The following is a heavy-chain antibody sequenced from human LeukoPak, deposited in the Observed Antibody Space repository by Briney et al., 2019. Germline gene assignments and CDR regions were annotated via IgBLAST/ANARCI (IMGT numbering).Heavy chain of an antibody. CDR3: ARDFGLRCSGGTCYSVYYYGMDV. D-gene: IGHD2-15*01. J-gene: IGHJ6*04. CDR2: IKQGGSEK. V-gene: IGHV3-7*03. Sequence: GGSLRLSCSASGFSFSNYAMYWVRQAPGKGLEWVANIKQGGSEKYYVDSVKGRFTISRDNAKNSLYLRMNSLRAEDTAVYYCARDFGLRCSGGTCYSVYYYGMDVWGKGTTVTVSS. CDR1: GFSFSNYA.